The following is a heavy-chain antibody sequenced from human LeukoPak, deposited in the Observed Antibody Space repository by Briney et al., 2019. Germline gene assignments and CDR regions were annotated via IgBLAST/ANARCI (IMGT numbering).Heavy chain of an antibody. J-gene: IGHJ4*02. D-gene: IGHD3-10*01. V-gene: IGHV3-74*01. CDR3: ARSAIRGVKLVDY. CDR2: INSDGSST. CDR1: GFTFNSYW. Sequence: RPGGSLRLSCAASGFTFNSYWMHWVRQAPGKGLVWVSRINSDGSSTSYADSVKGRFTISRDNAKNTLYLQVNSLRAEDTAVYYCARSAIRGVKLVDYWGQGTLVTVSS.